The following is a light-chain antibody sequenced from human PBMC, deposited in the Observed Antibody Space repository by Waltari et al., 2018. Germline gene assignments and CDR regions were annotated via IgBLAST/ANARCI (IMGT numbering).Light chain of an antibody. CDR1: QSISTG. Sequence: DIQMTQSPSTLSASVGDRVTITCRASQSISTGLAWYQQKPGKAPNLLIYKASTLESGVPSRFSGSGSGTEFTLTISSLQPDDFATYYCQQYKTYWTFGQGTKVEIK. V-gene: IGKV1-5*03. CDR2: KAS. CDR3: QQYKTYWT. J-gene: IGKJ1*01.